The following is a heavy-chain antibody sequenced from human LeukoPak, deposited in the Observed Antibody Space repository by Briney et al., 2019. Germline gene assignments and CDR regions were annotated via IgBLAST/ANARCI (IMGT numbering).Heavy chain of an antibody. CDR1: GFTFSSYS. J-gene: IGHJ4*02. CDR2: ISSSSSYI. V-gene: IGHV3-21*04. Sequence: GGSLRLSCAASGFTFSSYSMNWVRQAPGKGLEWVSSISSSSSYIYYADSVKGRFTISRDNAKNSLYLQMNSLRAEDTAVYYCAKRPRYYDFWSGYFDYWGQGTLVTVSS. CDR3: AKRPRYYDFWSGYFDY. D-gene: IGHD3-3*01.